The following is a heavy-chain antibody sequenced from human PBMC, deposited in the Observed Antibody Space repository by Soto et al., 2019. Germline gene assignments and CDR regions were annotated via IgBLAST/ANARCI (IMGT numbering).Heavy chain of an antibody. CDR3: AKNGQPPYYYYGMDV. V-gene: IGHV1-8*01. J-gene: IGHJ6*02. Sequence: ASVKVSCKASGYTFTSYDINWVRQATGQGLEWMGWMNPNSGDTKYAQKVQGRVTMTIDTSTYTAYMELRSLTSDDTAIYYCAKNGQPPYYYYGMDVWGQGTTVTVSS. CDR2: MNPNSGDT. CDR1: GYTFTSYD. D-gene: IGHD2-8*01.